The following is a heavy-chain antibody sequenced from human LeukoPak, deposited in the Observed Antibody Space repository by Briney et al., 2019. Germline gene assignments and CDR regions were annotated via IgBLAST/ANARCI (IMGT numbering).Heavy chain of an antibody. Sequence: GGSLRLSCAASRFTFSIHWMHWVRQAPGKGLEWVSRINPDESDKAYADSVKGRFTISRDNAKSTLYLQMNSLRVEDTAVYYCARDRVATIFTYHPMFDSWGPGTLVTVSS. V-gene: IGHV3-74*01. J-gene: IGHJ5*01. D-gene: IGHD3-10*02. CDR1: RFTFSIHW. CDR2: INPDESDK. CDR3: ARDRVATIFTYHPMFDS.